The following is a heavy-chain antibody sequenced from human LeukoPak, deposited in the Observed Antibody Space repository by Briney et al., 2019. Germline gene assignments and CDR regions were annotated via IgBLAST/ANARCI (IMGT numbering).Heavy chain of an antibody. V-gene: IGHV3-20*01. J-gene: IGHJ4*02. D-gene: IGHD2-15*01. CDR1: GFTFDDYG. Sequence: RSGGSLRLSCAASGFTFDDYGMSWVRQAPGKGLEWVSGINWNGGSTGYAGSVKGRFTISRDNAKNSLYLQMNSLRAEDTALYHCARVAAPYCSGGSCYPDYWGQGTLVTVSS. CDR3: ARVAAPYCSGGSCYPDY. CDR2: INWNGGST.